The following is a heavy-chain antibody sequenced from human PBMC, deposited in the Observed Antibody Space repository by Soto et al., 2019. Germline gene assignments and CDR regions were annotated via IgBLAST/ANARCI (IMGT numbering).Heavy chain of an antibody. CDR3: ARGAIGSGWSFNNYYYYGMDV. V-gene: IGHV4-31*03. Sequence: SETLSLTCTVSGGSISSGGYYWSWIRQHPGKGLEWIGYIYYSGTTYYNPSLKSRVTISVDTSKNQFSLKLSSVTAADTAVYYCARGAIGSGWSFNNYYYYGMDVWGQGTTVTVSS. J-gene: IGHJ6*02. CDR2: IYYSGTT. CDR1: GGSISSGGYY. D-gene: IGHD6-19*01.